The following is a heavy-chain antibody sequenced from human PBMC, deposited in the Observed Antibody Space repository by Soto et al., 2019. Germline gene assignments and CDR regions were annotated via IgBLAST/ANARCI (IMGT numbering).Heavy chain of an antibody. J-gene: IGHJ6*02. CDR2: IIPIFGTA. CDR1: GGTFSSYA. D-gene: IGHD6-19*01. CDR3: ARDQGVAEIYYYGMDV. V-gene: IGHV1-69*06. Sequence: ASVKVSCKASGGTFSSYAISWVRQAPGQGLEWMGGIIPIFGTANYAQKFQGRVTITADKSTSTAYMELSSLRSEDTAVYYCARDQGVAEIYYYGMDVWGQGTTVTVSS.